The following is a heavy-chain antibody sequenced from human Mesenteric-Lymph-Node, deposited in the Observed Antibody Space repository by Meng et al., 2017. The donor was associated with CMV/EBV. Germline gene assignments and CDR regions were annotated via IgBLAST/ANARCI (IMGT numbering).Heavy chain of an antibody. CDR3: ARHQRWLKSEGGFNY. CDR2: INHSGST. J-gene: IGHJ4*02. D-gene: IGHD4-23*01. CDR1: GGSFSGYY. V-gene: IGHV4-34*01. Sequence: QVQLQNGVAGMLKPSGTLSLPCAVYGGSFSGYYWSWIRQPPGKGLEWIGEINHSGSTNYNPSLKSRVTISVDTSKNQFSLKLSSVTAADTAVYYCARHQRWLKSEGGFNYWGQGTLVTVSS.